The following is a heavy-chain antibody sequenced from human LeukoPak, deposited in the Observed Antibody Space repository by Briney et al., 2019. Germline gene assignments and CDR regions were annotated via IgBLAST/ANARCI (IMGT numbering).Heavy chain of an antibody. D-gene: IGHD3-22*01. CDR2: ISGSGGST. V-gene: IGHV3-23*01. J-gene: IGHJ4*02. CDR3: AKDSSITMTSFDY. Sequence: PGGSLRLSCAASGFTFSSYAMSWVRQAPGRGLEWVSAISGSGGSTYYADSVKGRFTISRDNSKNTLYLQMNSLRAEDTAVYYCAKDSSITMTSFDYWGQGTLVTVSS. CDR1: GFTFSSYA.